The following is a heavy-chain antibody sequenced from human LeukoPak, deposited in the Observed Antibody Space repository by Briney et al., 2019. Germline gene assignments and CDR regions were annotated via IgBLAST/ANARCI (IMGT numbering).Heavy chain of an antibody. CDR3: ARALHSSGWYFDY. CDR2: ISSSSSYT. V-gene: IGHV3-11*06. Sequence: GSLRPSCAASGFTFSDYYMSWIRQAPGKGLEWVSYISSSSSYTNYADSVKGRFTISRDNAKNSLYLQMNSLRAEDTAVYYCARALHSSGWYFDYWGQGTLVTVSS. D-gene: IGHD6-19*01. CDR1: GFTFSDYY. J-gene: IGHJ4*02.